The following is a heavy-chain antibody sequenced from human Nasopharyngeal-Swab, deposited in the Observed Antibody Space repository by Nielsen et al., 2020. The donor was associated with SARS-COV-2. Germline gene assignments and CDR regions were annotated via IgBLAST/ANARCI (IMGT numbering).Heavy chain of an antibody. Sequence: ASVKVSCKASGYTFTSYYIHWVRQAPGQGLEWMGWINPNSGGTNYAQKFQGRVTMTRDTSISTAYMELSRLRSDDTAVYYCARAVDTALLGFDYWGQGTLVTVSS. J-gene: IGHJ4*02. D-gene: IGHD5-18*01. CDR3: ARAVDTALLGFDY. CDR2: INPNSGGT. CDR1: GYTFTSYY. V-gene: IGHV1-2*02.